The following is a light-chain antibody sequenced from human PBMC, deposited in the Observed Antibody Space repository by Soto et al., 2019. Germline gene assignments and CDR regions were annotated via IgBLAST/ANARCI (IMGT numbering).Light chain of an antibody. Sequence: QSALTQPPSVSGAPGQRVTISCTGSSSNIGAGYDVHWYQQIPGTAPKLLIYLNNNRPSGVPDRLSGSKSGTSASLAITGLQAEDEADYYCQSYDSSLSAWVFGGGPKLTVL. J-gene: IGLJ3*02. CDR3: QSYDSSLSAWV. CDR1: SSNIGAGYD. V-gene: IGLV1-40*01. CDR2: LNN.